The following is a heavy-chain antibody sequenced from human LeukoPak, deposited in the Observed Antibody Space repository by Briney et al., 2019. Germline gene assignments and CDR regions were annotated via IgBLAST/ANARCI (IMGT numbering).Heavy chain of an antibody. CDR2: IYYSGST. D-gene: IGHD3-22*01. J-gene: IGHJ5*02. Sequence: SETLSLTCTVSDGSISSSSYYWGWIRQPPGKGLEWIGSIYYSGSTYYNPSLKSRVTISVDTSKNQFSLKLSSVTAADTAVYYCARSYDSSGYFDPWGQGTLVTVSS. CDR3: ARSYDSSGYFDP. V-gene: IGHV4-39*07. CDR1: DGSISSSSYY.